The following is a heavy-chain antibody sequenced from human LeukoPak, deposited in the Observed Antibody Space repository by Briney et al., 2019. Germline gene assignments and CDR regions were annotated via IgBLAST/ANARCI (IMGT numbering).Heavy chain of an antibody. D-gene: IGHD1-26*01. CDR1: GFTFRTYW. CDR2: INQDGSEE. Sequence: LSGGSLRLSCAASGFTFRTYWMSWIRQAPGKGPEWVADINQDGSEEYYVQSVKGRSTVSRDNAQNAVFLQMTNLRADDTAVYYCARWKMELQMNAFDFWGQGTVVTVSS. CDR3: ARWKMELQMNAFDF. J-gene: IGHJ3*01. V-gene: IGHV3-7*01.